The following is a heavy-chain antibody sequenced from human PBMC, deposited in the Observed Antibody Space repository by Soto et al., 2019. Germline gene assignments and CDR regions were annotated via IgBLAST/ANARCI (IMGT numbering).Heavy chain of an antibody. CDR3: ARDCSGGICYGYYFDY. D-gene: IGHD2-15*01. Sequence: GRFTISRDNAKNSLYPQMNSLRAEDTALYYCARDCSGGICYGYYFDYWGQGTLVTVSS. J-gene: IGHJ4*02. V-gene: IGHV3-11*06.